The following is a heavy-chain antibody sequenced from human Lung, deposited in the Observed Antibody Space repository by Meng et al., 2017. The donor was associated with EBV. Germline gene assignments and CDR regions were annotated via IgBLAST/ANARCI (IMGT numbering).Heavy chain of an antibody. V-gene: IGHV1-18*01. CDR3: ARDLPGGTKGTWLDL. Sequence: VQLVQSGGEVKKPRASVKVSCKASGYIFINYGVSWVRQAPGQGPEWMGWISAYNGNTNYAQNFQGRFTMTTDTSTSTAYMELRSLRSDDTAVYYCARDLPGGTKGTWLDLWGQGTLVTVSS. D-gene: IGHD1-14*01. CDR1: GYIFINYG. CDR2: ISAYNGNT. J-gene: IGHJ5*02.